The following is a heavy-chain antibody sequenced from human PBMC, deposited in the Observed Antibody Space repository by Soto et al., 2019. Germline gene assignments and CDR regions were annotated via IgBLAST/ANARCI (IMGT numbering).Heavy chain of an antibody. CDR1: GFSLSTRDVG. CDR3: AHCRGGVASF. V-gene: IGHV2-5*02. Sequence: QITLNESGPTLVKPTQTLTLTCTFSGFSLSTRDVGVGWIRQPPGEALEWLGVVYWDDSKTYSPSLESRLTINKDPSKNQLVLRMTKMDPVDTATYYCAHCRGGVASFWGQGTLVTVSS. J-gene: IGHJ4*02. CDR2: VYWDDSK. D-gene: IGHD2-2*01.